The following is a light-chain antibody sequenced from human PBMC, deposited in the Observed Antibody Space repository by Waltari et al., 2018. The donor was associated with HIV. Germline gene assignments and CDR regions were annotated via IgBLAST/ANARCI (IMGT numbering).Light chain of an antibody. CDR1: QSVRNY. V-gene: IGKV3-11*01. CDR3: QQRSNWIT. Sequence: ENVLTQSPATLSLSPGERATLSCRASQSVRNYLAWFQQKPGQPPRLLIYDASNRATGVPDRFSRSGSGTDFTLTISNLEPEDFAVYYCQQRSNWITFGQGTRLEIK. CDR2: DAS. J-gene: IGKJ5*01.